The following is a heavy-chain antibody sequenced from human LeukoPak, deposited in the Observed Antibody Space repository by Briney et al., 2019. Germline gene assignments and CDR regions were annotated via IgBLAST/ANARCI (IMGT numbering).Heavy chain of an antibody. CDR1: GGSISNY. J-gene: IGHJ6*03. CDR3: ARLISARGYSYGRQPNYYMDV. CDR2: MHTSGST. D-gene: IGHD5-18*01. V-gene: IGHV4-4*07. Sequence: PSETLSLTCSVSGGSISNYWSWIRQPAGKGLEWIGRMHTSGSTNYNPSLKSRVTMSVDTSKNQFSLKLSSVTAADTAVYYCARLISARGYSYGRQPNYYMDVWGKGTTVTISS.